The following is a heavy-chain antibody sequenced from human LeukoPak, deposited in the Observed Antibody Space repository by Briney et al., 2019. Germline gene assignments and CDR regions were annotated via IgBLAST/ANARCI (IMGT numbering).Heavy chain of an antibody. CDR1: GYSFTSYW. V-gene: IGHV5-51*01. CDR2: IYPGDSDT. J-gene: IGHJ6*04. CDR3: ARLVTYSSSWNSYYYYYGMDV. D-gene: IGHD6-13*01. Sequence: GESLKISCKGSGYSFTSYWIGWVRQMPGKGLEWMGIIYPGDSDTRYSPSFQGQVTISADKSSSTAYLQWSSLKASDTAMYYCARLVTYSSSWNSYYYYYGMDVWGKGTTVTVSS.